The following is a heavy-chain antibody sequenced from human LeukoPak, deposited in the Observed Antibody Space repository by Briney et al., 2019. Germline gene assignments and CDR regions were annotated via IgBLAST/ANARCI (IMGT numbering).Heavy chain of an antibody. V-gene: IGHV3-48*03. CDR3: ASTYVVVTAVHDAFHI. Sequence: GRSLRLSCAASGFTFSSYAIHWVRQAPGKGLEWVSYISSSGSTIYYADSVKGRFTISRDNAKNSLYLQMNSLRAEDTAVYYCASTYVVVTAVHDAFHIWGQGTMVTVSS. CDR1: GFTFSSYA. J-gene: IGHJ3*02. CDR2: ISSSGSTI. D-gene: IGHD2-21*02.